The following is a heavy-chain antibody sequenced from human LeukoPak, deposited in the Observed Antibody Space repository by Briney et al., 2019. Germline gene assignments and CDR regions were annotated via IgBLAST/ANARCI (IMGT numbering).Heavy chain of an antibody. D-gene: IGHD1-1*01. J-gene: IGHJ4*02. Sequence: GGSLRLSCAASGFSFSDCYMNWIRQAPGKGLEWVSYISSSSGYTNYADSVKGRFTISRNNAKNSLYLQMDSLRAEDTAVYYCARSKRGYPYYFEYWGQGTLVTVSS. CDR1: GFSFSDCY. CDR3: ARSKRGYPYYFEY. CDR2: ISSSSGYT. V-gene: IGHV3-11*03.